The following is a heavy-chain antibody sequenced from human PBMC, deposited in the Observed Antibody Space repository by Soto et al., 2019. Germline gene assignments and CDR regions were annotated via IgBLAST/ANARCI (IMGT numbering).Heavy chain of an antibody. CDR1: GFTFPSSA. Sequence: SVKVSCKASGFTFPSSAVQWVRQARGQRLEWIGWIVVGSGNTNYAQKFQERVTITRDMSTSTAYMELSSLRSEDTAVYYCAAESNPPTLNDFDLWGRGSLVTVSS. CDR2: IVVGSGNT. CDR3: AAESNPPTLNDFDL. D-gene: IGHD1-1*01. J-gene: IGHJ2*01. V-gene: IGHV1-58*01.